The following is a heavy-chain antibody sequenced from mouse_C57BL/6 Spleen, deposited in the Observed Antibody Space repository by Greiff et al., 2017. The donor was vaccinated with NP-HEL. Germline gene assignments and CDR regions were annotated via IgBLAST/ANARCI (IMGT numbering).Heavy chain of an antibody. Sequence: EVQLQQSGAELVRPGASVKLSCTASGFNIKDYYMHWVKQRPEQGLEWIGRIDPEDGDTEYAPKFQGKATMTADTSSNTAYLQLSSLTSEDTAVYYCTQFITTEGPFAYWGQGTLVTVSA. CDR1: GFNIKDYY. J-gene: IGHJ3*01. CDR3: TQFITTEGPFAY. CDR2: IDPEDGDT. V-gene: IGHV14-1*01. D-gene: IGHD1-1*01.